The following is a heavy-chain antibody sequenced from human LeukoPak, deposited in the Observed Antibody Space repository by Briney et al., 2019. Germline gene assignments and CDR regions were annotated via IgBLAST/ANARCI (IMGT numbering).Heavy chain of an antibody. Sequence: SVKVSCKASGGTFSSYAISWVRQAPGQGLERMGRIIPILGIANYAQKFQGRVTITADKSTSTAYMELSSLRSEDTAVYYCARDLPHPAPYDYWGQGTLVTVSS. CDR1: GGTFSSYA. CDR2: IIPILGIA. J-gene: IGHJ4*02. V-gene: IGHV1-69*04. CDR3: ARDLPHPAPYDY. D-gene: IGHD2-2*01.